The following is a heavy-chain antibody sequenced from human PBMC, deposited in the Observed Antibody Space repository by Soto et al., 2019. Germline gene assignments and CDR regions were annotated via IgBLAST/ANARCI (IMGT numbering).Heavy chain of an antibody. V-gene: IGHV3-7*01. Sequence: EVRLVESGGGLVQPGGSLGLSCAASGFTFSNYWMSWVRQAPGKGLEWVASINQHGGEKLYADSVRGRFTISRDNAQNSVYLQMNSLRGVDTAVYFCARLETGPYSGYDWLDQWGQGTLVIVSS. D-gene: IGHD5-12*01. CDR2: INQHGGEK. J-gene: IGHJ4*02. CDR1: GFTFSNYW. CDR3: ARLETGPYSGYDWLDQ.